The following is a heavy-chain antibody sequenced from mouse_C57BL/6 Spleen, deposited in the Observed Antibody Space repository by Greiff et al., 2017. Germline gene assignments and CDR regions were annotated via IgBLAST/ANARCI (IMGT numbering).Heavy chain of an antibody. J-gene: IGHJ3*01. CDR2: INPSSGYT. Sequence: QVQLKESGAELAKPGASVKLSCKASGYTFTSYWMHWVKQRPGQGLEWIGYINPSSGYTKYNQKFKDKATLTADKSSSTAYMQLSSLTSEDSAVYYCAKQGAFYDYDGAWFAYWGQGTLVTVSA. D-gene: IGHD2-4*01. CDR1: GYTFTSYW. CDR3: AKQGAFYDYDGAWFAY. V-gene: IGHV1-7*01.